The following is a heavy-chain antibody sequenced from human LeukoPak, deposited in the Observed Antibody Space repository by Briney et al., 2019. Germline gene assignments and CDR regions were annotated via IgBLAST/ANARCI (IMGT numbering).Heavy chain of an antibody. CDR1: GGSISSYY. J-gene: IGHJ6*02. CDR3: ARQDNYYYGMDV. Sequence: SETLSLTCTVSGGSISSYYWSWIRQPPGKGLEWIGYIYYSGSTNYNPSLKSRVNISVDTSKNQFSLMLSSVTAADTAVYYCARQDNYYYGMDVWGQGTTVTVSS. V-gene: IGHV4-59*08. CDR2: IYYSGST.